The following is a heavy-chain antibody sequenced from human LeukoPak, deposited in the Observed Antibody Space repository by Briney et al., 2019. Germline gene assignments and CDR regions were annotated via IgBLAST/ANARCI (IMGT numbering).Heavy chain of an antibody. CDR2: SNHSGST. D-gene: IGHD3-3*01. J-gene: IGHJ6*03. Sequence: PSETLSLTCAVYGGSFSGYYWSWIRQPPGKGLEWIGESNHSGSTNYNPSLKSRVTISVDTSKNQFSLKLSSVTAADTAVYYCARGYYDFWSGYLYKGNYYYMDVWGKWTTVTVSS. V-gene: IGHV4-34*01. CDR3: ARGYYDFWSGYLYKGNYYYMDV. CDR1: GGSFSGYY.